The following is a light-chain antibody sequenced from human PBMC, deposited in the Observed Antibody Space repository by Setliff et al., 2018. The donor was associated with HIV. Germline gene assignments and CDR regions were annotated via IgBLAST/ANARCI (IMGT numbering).Light chain of an antibody. CDR2: DVY. CDR3: CSNAARPTFYV. CDR1: RSDVGAYNS. J-gene: IGLJ1*01. V-gene: IGLV2-11*01. Sequence: SALTQPASVSGSPGQVITVSCTGTRSDVGAYNSVSWYQQYPGKAPKLIIYDVYKRPSGVPDRFSGSKSDNTASLTISGLQADDEADYFCCSNAARPTFYVFGPGTKVTVL.